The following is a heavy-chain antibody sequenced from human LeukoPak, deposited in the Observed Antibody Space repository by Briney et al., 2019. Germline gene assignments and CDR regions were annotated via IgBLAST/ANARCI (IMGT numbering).Heavy chain of an antibody. D-gene: IGHD2-15*01. CDR3: AREQRDIGISDYFDY. Sequence: PSGTLSLTCTVSGGSISSYYWSWIRQPAGKELEGIGRIYTSGNTNYNPSLKSRVTLSVDTSKNQFSLKLSSVTAADTAVYYCAREQRDIGISDYFDYWGQGTLVTVSS. CDR1: GGSISSYY. V-gene: IGHV4-4*07. CDR2: IYTSGNT. J-gene: IGHJ4*02.